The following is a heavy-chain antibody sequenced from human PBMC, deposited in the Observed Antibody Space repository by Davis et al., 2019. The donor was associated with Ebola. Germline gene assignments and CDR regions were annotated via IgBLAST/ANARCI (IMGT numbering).Heavy chain of an antibody. Sequence: GESLKISCAASGFTFSSYAMSWVRQAPGKGLEWVSAISGSGGSTYYTDSVKGRFTISRDNSKNTLYLQMNSLRAEDTAVYYCAKGGGYRDLDYFDYWGQGTLVTVSS. D-gene: IGHD5-12*01. CDR3: AKGGGYRDLDYFDY. V-gene: IGHV3-23*01. J-gene: IGHJ4*02. CDR2: ISGSGGST. CDR1: GFTFSSYA.